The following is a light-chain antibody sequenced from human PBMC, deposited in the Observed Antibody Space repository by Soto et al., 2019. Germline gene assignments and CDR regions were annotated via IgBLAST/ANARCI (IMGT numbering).Light chain of an antibody. J-gene: IGKJ2*02. CDR1: QSISSW. CDR3: QQYNSYSCT. Sequence: DIQMTQSPSTLSASVGDRVTITCRVSQSISSWLAWYQQKPGKAPKLLIYNASSLESGVPSRFSGSGSGTEFTITISSLQPEDFSTYYCQQYNSYSCTFGQGTKLEIK. V-gene: IGKV1-5*03. CDR2: NAS.